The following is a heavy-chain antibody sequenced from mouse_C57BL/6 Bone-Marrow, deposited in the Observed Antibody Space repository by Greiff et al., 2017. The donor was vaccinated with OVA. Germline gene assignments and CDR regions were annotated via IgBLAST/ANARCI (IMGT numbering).Heavy chain of an antibody. Sequence: VHLVESGAELVRPGASVKLSCKASGYTFTDYYINWVKQRPGQGLEWIARIYPGSGNTYYNEKFKGKATLTAEKSSSTAYMQLSSLTSEDSAVYFCARDGLQGYFDVWGTGTTVTVSS. J-gene: IGHJ1*03. CDR2: IYPGSGNT. CDR3: ARDGLQGYFDV. V-gene: IGHV1-76*01. CDR1: GYTFTDYY. D-gene: IGHD6-1*01.